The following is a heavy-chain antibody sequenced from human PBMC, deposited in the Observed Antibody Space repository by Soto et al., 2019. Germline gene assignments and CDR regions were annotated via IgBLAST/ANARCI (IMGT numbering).Heavy chain of an antibody. V-gene: IGHV4-59*01. CDR2: IYYSGST. Sequence: QVQLQESGPGLVKPSETLSLTCTVSGGSISSYYWSWIRQPPGKGLEWIGYIYYSGSTNYNPSLNSRVTISVDTSKNQFSLKLSSVTAADTAVYYCASHCISPSCYGVDPWGQGTLVTVSS. J-gene: IGHJ5*02. CDR3: ASHCISPSCYGVDP. D-gene: IGHD2-2*01. CDR1: GGSISSYY.